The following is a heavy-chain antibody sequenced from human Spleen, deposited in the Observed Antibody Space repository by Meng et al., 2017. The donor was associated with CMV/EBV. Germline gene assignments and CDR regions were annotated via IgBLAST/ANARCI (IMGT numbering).Heavy chain of an antibody. CDR2: IKQDGSEK. J-gene: IGHJ4*02. Sequence: GESLKISCAASGFTFSSYSMNWVRQAPGKGLEWVANIKQDGSEKNYVGSVKGRLTISRDNAKNSLYLQMNSLRAEDTAVYYCARAEYDTGGYHFFEKWGQGTLVTVSS. D-gene: IGHD3-22*01. CDR1: GFTFSSYS. V-gene: IGHV3-7*01. CDR3: ARAEYDTGGYHFFEK.